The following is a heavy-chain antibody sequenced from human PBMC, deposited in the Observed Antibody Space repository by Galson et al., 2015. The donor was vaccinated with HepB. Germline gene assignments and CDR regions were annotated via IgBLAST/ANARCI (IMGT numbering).Heavy chain of an antibody. Sequence: SVKVSCKASGYTFTSYGISWVRQAPGQGLEWMGWISAYNGNTNYAQKLQGRVTMTTDTSTSTAYMELRSLRSDDTAVYYCAREREMYNWNPADVDNWFDHWGQGTLVTVSS. CDR2: ISAYNGNT. D-gene: IGHD1-20*01. CDR3: AREREMYNWNPADVDNWFDH. CDR1: GYTFTSYG. J-gene: IGHJ5*02. V-gene: IGHV1-18*01.